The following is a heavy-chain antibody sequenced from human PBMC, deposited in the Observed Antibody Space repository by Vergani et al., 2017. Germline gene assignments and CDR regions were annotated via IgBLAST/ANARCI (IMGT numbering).Heavy chain of an antibody. Sequence: QVQLQESGPGLVKPSETLSLICTVSDFSITSGDYWGWIRQPPGKGLEWIGTIYHSGRTYYNPSLRSRLTISVDTSKNQFSLTLRSVTAADTAFYHCGSLDGSLRDNWGQGTLVTVSS. V-gene: IGHV4-38-2*02. CDR1: DFSITSGDY. D-gene: IGHD2-15*01. CDR2: IYHSGRT. J-gene: IGHJ4*02. CDR3: GSLDGSLRDN.